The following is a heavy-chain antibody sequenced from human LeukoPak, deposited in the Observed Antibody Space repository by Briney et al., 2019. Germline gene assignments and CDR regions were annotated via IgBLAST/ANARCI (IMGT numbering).Heavy chain of an antibody. CDR1: GFTFTNYW. V-gene: IGHV3-7*01. J-gene: IGHJ6*04. D-gene: IGHD3-10*02. CDR2: IKDDGSAK. Sequence: GGSLRLSCAASGFTFTNYWMTWVRQAPGKGLEWVANIKDDGSAKYYVDSVKGRFTISRDDAKNSLYLQMNSLRAEDTAVYYCAELGITMIGGVWGKGTTVTISS. CDR3: AELGITMIGGV.